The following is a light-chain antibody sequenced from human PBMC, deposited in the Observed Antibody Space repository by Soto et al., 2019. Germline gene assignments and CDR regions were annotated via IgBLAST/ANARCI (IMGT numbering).Light chain of an antibody. Sequence: DFQMTQSPSTLSASVGDRVTITCRASQNIRSRLAWFQQKPGKAPNLLIYDASSLESGVPSRFSGSGSGTEFTLTISSLQPDDFATYYCLQHNSYSWSFGRGTKVDI. V-gene: IGKV1-5*01. J-gene: IGKJ1*01. CDR2: DAS. CDR1: QNIRSR. CDR3: LQHNSYSWS.